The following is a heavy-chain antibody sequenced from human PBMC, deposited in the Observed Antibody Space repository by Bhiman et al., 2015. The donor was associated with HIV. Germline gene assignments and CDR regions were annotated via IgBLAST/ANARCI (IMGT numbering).Heavy chain of an antibody. CDR1: GFTFDDYA. CDR2: ISWNSGSI. Sequence: EVQLVESGGGLVQPGRSLRLSCAASGFTFDDYAMHWVRQAPGKGLEWVSGISWNSGSIGYADSVKGRFTISRDNAKKSMFLQMNSLRAEDTAVYYCARGYTYGHGRHGFDYWGQGIVVTVSS. CDR3: ARGYTYGHGRHGFDY. V-gene: IGHV3-9*01. D-gene: IGHD5-18*01. J-gene: IGHJ4*02.